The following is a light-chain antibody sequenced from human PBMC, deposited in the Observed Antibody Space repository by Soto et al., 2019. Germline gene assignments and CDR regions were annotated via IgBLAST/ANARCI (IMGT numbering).Light chain of an antibody. Sequence: EVVMRQSPATLSVSPGEGANLSCSASHGIGDTLAWYQHKPGQTPRLLIYDTSTRSTGVPTRFSGSRSGAEFTLTINSLQSEDFAVYYCQQRSNWPPVFGGGTKVELK. CDR3: QQRSNWPPV. J-gene: IGKJ4*01. CDR2: DTS. CDR1: HGIGDT. V-gene: IGKV3-15*01.